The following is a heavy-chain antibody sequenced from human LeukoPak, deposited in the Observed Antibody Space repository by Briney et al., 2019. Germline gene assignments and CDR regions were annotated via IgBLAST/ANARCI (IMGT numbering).Heavy chain of an antibody. CDR2: IIGGGGST. J-gene: IGHJ4*02. CDR3: AHGAMYQLDY. V-gene: IGHV3-23*01. Sequence: GGSLRLSCAASGLPFSSHGMSWVRQAPGKGLEWVSGIIGGGGSTYYADSVKGRFTISGDNSRNTLFLQMNSLRAEDTAVYYCAHGAMYQLDYWGQGTLVTVSS. D-gene: IGHD2-2*01. CDR1: GLPFSSHG.